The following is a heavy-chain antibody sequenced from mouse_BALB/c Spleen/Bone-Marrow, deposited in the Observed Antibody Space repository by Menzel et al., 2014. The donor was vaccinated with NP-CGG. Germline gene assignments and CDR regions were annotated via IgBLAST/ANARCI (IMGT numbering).Heavy chain of an antibody. CDR2: ISNGGGST. D-gene: IGHD3-3*01. Sequence: VQLKESGGGLVQPGGSLELSCATSGFTFSDYYMYWVRQTPEKRLEWVAYISNGGGSTYYPDTVKGRFTISRDNAKNTLYLQMSRLKSEDTAMYYCARRGWFYAMDYWGQGTSVTVSS. V-gene: IGHV5-12*02. CDR1: GFTFSDYY. J-gene: IGHJ4*01. CDR3: ARRGWFYAMDY.